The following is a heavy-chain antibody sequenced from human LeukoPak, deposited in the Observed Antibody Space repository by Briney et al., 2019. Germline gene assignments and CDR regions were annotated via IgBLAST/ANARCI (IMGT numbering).Heavy chain of an antibody. J-gene: IGHJ3*02. CDR1: RYTFTSYD. V-gene: IGHV1-2*02. CDR3: AREGPPDAFDI. Sequence: ASVKVSCKASRYTFTSYDINWVRQAPGQGLEWMGWINPNSGGTNYAQKFQGRVTMTRGTSISTAYMELSRLRSDDTAVYYCAREGPPDAFDIWGQGTMVTVSS. CDR2: INPNSGGT.